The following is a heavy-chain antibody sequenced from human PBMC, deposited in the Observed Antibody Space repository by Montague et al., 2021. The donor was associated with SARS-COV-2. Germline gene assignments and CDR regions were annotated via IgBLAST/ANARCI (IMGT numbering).Heavy chain of an antibody. CDR2: TNHSGST. V-gene: IGHV4-34*01. Sequence: SETLSPTRAVYGGSFSGYYWSWIRQPPGKGLEWIGETNHSGSTNYNPSLKSRVTISVDTSKNQFSLKVNFVTAADTAVYYCARRYSGTWESFYHYMDVWGRGTTVIVSS. CDR3: ARRYSGTWESFYHYMDV. D-gene: IGHD1-26*01. CDR1: GGSFSGYY. J-gene: IGHJ6*03.